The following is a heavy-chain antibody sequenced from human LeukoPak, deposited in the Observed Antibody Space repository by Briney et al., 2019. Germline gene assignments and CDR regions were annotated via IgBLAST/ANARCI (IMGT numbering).Heavy chain of an antibody. V-gene: IGHV3-48*04. CDR3: ARNDYNFDY. CDR1: GFTFSTYW. CDR2: ISSSGSTI. D-gene: IGHD3-16*01. Sequence: GGSLRLSCAASGFTFSTYWMHWVRQAPGKGLEWVSYISSSGSTIYYADSVQGRFTISRDNAKNSLYLQMSSLRAEDTAVYYCARNDYNFDYWGQGTLVTVSS. J-gene: IGHJ4*02.